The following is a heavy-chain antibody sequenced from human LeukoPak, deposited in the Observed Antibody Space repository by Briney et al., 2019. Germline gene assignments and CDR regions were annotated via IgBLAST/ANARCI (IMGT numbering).Heavy chain of an antibody. CDR1: GFTFSGYW. CDR2: INTDGSST. Sequence: GGSLRLSCAASGFTFSGYWMHWVRQAPGKGLVWVSRINTDGSSTSYADSVKGRFTISRDNAKNTLYLQMNSLRAEDTAVYYCARTVPGYFFDYWGQGTLVTVSS. V-gene: IGHV3-74*01. D-gene: IGHD3-10*01. CDR3: ARTVPGYFFDY. J-gene: IGHJ4*02.